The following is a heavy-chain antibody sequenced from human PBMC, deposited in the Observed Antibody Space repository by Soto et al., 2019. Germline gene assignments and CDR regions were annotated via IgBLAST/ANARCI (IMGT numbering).Heavy chain of an antibody. CDR2: RNPNSGNT. J-gene: IGHJ6*02. Sequence: QVQLGQSGAAVKKPGASVKVSCKASGYTFTRYDINWVRQATGQGLEWMGWRNPNSGNTGYGQKCQDRFTMTRNTSISTAYMQLSSLRSEDTAVYYCARDWSIGACSYYWYYGMDVWGQGTTVTVSS. CDR3: ARDWSIGACSYYWYYGMDV. V-gene: IGHV1-8*01. CDR1: GYTFTRYD. D-gene: IGHD6-6*01.